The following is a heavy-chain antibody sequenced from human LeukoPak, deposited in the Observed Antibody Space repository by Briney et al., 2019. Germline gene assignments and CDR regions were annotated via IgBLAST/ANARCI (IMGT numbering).Heavy chain of an antibody. J-gene: IGHJ4*02. D-gene: IGHD6-19*01. CDR3: AREPGSGWPTYYFDY. CDR2: ISSSGSTI. V-gene: IGHV3-11*01. CDR1: GFTFSDYY. Sequence: GGSLRLSCAASGFTFSDYYMSWIRQAPGKGLEWVSYISSSGSTIYYADSVKGRFTISRDNAKNSLYLQMNSLRAEDTAVYYCAREPGSGWPTYYFDYWGQGTLVTVSS.